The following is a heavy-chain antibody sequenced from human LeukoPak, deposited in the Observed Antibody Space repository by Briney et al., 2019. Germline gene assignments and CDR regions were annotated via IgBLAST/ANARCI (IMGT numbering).Heavy chain of an antibody. CDR2: INPNSGGT. D-gene: IGHD4-17*01. CDR1: GYTFTGYY. V-gene: IGHV1-2*02. Sequence: ASVKVSCKASGYTFTGYYMHWVRQAPGQGLEWMGWINPNSGGTNYAQKFQGRVTMTRDTSISTAYMELSRLRSDDTAVYYCARYFGDNDAFDIWGQGTMVTVSS. J-gene: IGHJ3*02. CDR3: ARYFGDNDAFDI.